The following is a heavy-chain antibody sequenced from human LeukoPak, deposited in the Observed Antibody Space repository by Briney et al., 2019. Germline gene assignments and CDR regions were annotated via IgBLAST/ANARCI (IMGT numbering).Heavy chain of an antibody. CDR1: GGSISSGGYY. J-gene: IGHJ4*02. D-gene: IGHD1-1*01. V-gene: IGHV4-31*03. CDR2: IYYSGST. CDR3: ARAATGNFDY. Sequence: SQTLSLTCTVSGGSISSGGYYWSWIRQHPGKGLEWIGYIYYSGSTYYNPSLKSRVTISVDTSKNQFSLKLNSVTAADTAVYYCARAATGNFDYWGQGTLVTVSS.